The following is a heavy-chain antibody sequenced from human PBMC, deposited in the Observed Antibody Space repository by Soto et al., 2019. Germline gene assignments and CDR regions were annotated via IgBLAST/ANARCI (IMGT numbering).Heavy chain of an antibody. Sequence: QVQLQESGPGLVKPSETLSLTCTVSGASISGFYWSWIRKSAGKGLEWIGRIYATGTTDYNPSLKSRVAISTDKSKNQFSLRLSSVTAADTAVYYCVRRSPEDAFDIWGQGTMVTVSP. CDR2: IYATGTT. V-gene: IGHV4-4*07. CDR3: VRRSPEDAFDI. CDR1: GASISGFY. J-gene: IGHJ3*02.